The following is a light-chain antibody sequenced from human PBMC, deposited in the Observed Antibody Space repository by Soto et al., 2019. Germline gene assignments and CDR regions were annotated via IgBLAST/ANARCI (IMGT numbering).Light chain of an antibody. V-gene: IGLV2-8*01. CDR1: SSDVGGYNY. CDR2: EVN. CDR3: SSYAGSYTVV. J-gene: IGLJ2*01. Sequence: QSALTQPPSASGSPGQSVTISCTGTSSDVGGYNYVSWYQQHPGKAPKLMIYEVNKRPSGVPDRFSGSKSCNTASLTVSGLQTEDEADYYCSSYAGSYTVVFGGGTKLTVL.